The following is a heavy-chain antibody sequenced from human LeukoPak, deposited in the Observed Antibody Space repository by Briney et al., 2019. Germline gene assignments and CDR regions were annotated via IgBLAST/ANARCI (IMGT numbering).Heavy chain of an antibody. Sequence: GASVKVSCKASGYTFTSYDISWVRQAPGQGLEWMGRIIPILGIANYAQKFQGRVTITADKSTSTAYMELSSLRSEDTAVYYCASRSTPGYCSSTSCYRSWFDPWGQGTLVTVSS. CDR3: ASRSTPGYCSSTSCYRSWFDP. CDR2: IIPILGIA. CDR1: GYTFTSYD. D-gene: IGHD2-2*01. V-gene: IGHV1-69*04. J-gene: IGHJ5*02.